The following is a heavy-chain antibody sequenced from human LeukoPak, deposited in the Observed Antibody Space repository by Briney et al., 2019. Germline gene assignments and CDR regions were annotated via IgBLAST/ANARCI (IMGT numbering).Heavy chain of an antibody. D-gene: IGHD2-2*01. CDR3: ARTVVVVVPAAIRHNNWFDP. J-gene: IGHJ5*02. CDR2: ISAYNGNT. Sequence: ASVKVSCKASGYTFTSYGISWVRQAPGQGLEWMGWISAYNGNTNYAQKLQGRVTMTTDTSTSTAYMELRSLRSDDTAVYYCARTVVVVVPAAIRHNNWFDPWGQGTLVTVSS. CDR1: GYTFTSYG. V-gene: IGHV1-18*01.